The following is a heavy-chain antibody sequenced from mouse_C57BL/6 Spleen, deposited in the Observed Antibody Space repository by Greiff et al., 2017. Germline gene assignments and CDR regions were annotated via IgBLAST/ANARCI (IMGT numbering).Heavy chain of an antibody. CDR1: GYSFTGYY. Sequence: EVQLQQSGPELVKPGASVQISCKASGYSFTGYYMNWVKQSPEKSLEWIGEINPSTGGTTYTQKFKAKAKLTVDKSSSTTYMQLKGLTSEDSAVYYCARWDYYGSSYPYWYFDVWGTGATVTVAS. D-gene: IGHD1-1*01. J-gene: IGHJ1*03. CDR2: INPSTGGT. V-gene: IGHV1-42*01. CDR3: ARWDYYGSSYPYWYFDV.